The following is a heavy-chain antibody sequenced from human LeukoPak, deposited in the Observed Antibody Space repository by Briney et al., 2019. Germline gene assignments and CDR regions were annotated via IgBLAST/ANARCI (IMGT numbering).Heavy chain of an antibody. CDR2: INTNTGNP. CDR1: GYTFTSYA. D-gene: IGHD6-13*01. CDR3: ARVVLGYSSSWYPDY. V-gene: IGHV7-4-1*02. Sequence: ASVTVSCKASGYTFTSYAMNWVRQAPGQGLEWMGWINTNTGNPTYAQGFTGRFVFSLDTSVSTAYLQISSVKAEDTAVYYCARVVLGYSSSWYPDYWGQGTLVTVSS. J-gene: IGHJ4*02.